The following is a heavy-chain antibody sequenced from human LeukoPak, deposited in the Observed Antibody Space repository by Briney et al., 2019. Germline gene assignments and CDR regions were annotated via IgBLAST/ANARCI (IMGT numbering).Heavy chain of an antibody. Sequence: SQTLSLTCAISGDSVSSNSVAWNWIRQSPSRGLEWLGSTYYRSKWYNDYAISIKGRISINPDTSKNQFSLQLNSVTPDDTAVYFCARDAGWRFDYWGQGTLVTVSP. CDR2: TYYRSKWYN. V-gene: IGHV6-1*01. CDR3: ARDAGWRFDY. CDR1: GDSVSSNSVA. D-gene: IGHD6-19*01. J-gene: IGHJ4*02.